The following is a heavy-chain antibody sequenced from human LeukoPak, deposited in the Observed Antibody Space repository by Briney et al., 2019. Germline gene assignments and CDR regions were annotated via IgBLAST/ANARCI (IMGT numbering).Heavy chain of an antibody. D-gene: IGHD2-15*01. J-gene: IGHJ4*02. CDR3: ASSFPYCGGGRFAF. CDR1: GLAFSDYR. Sequence: GGSLRLSCAASGLAFSDYRMSWVRQAPGKGLEWVANIKPDGGHQNYVDSVKGRFTISRDNAKNSLYLQMNSLRAEDTAIYYRASSFPYCGGGRFAFGGQGTLVNGSS. V-gene: IGHV3-7*01. CDR2: IKPDGGHQ.